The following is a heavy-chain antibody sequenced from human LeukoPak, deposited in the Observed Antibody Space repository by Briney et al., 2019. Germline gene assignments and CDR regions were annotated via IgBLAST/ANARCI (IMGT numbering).Heavy chain of an antibody. J-gene: IGHJ4*02. Sequence: GGSLRLSCAASGFSFNNYSINWVRQAPGKGLEWVSYISGYSSIIYYADSVKGRFTISRDNARNSLYLQMNSLRAEDTAVYYCAPEGDIVVVPAAVSYAYWGQGTLVTVSS. CDR2: ISGYSSII. CDR3: APEGDIVVVPAAVSYAY. V-gene: IGHV3-48*01. CDR1: GFSFNNYS. D-gene: IGHD2-2*01.